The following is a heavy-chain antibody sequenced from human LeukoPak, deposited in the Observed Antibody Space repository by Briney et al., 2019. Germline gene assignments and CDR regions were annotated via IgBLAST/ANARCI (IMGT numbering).Heavy chain of an antibody. CDR3: ARDQIAAAHNFDH. J-gene: IGHJ4*02. V-gene: IGHV3-23*01. D-gene: IGHD6-13*01. CDR1: GFTFSAYA. Sequence: QSGGSLRLSCEASGFTFSAYAMTWVRQAPGKGLEWVSSIGSDNKPHYSESVKGRFAISRDNSKNTLWLQMNSLRAEDTALYYCARDQIAAAHNFDHWGQGTLVTVSS. CDR2: IGSDNKP.